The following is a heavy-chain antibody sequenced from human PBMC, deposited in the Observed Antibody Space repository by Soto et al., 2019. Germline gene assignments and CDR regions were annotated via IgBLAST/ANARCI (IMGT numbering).Heavy chain of an antibody. CDR2: IKQDGSEK. CDR3: ARAAAAGTPLLYYYYYYMDV. J-gene: IGHJ6*03. Sequence: GGSLRLSCAASGFTFSSYWMSWVRQAPGKGLEWVANIKQDGSEKYYVDSVKGRFTISRDNAKNTLYLQMGSLRAEDMAVYYCARAAAAGTPLLYYYYYYMDVWGKGTTVTVSS. D-gene: IGHD6-13*01. V-gene: IGHV3-7*01. CDR1: GFTFSSYW.